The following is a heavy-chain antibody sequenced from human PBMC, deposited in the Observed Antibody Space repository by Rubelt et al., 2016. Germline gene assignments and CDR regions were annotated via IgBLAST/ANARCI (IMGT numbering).Heavy chain of an antibody. J-gene: IGHJ4*02. CDR2: INPNSGDT. V-gene: IGHV1-2*06. Sequence: GCTFTGYYMHWVRQAPGQGLEWMGRINPNSGDTNYAQKFQGRVTMTRDTSISTAYMELSRLISDDTAVDYCARGRPSIAAAGRDYWGQGTLVAVSS. D-gene: IGHD6-13*01. CDR3: ARGRPSIAAAGRDY. CDR1: GCTFTGYY.